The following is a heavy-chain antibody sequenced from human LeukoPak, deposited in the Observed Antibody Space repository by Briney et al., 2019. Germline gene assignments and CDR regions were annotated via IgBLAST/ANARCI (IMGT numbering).Heavy chain of an antibody. CDR3: ARYIVSYPHDAFDI. Sequence: SETLSLTCTVSGGSISSYYWSWIRQPPGKGLEWIGYIYYSGSTNYNPSLKSRVTISVDTSKKQFSLKLSSVTAADTAFYYCARYIVSYPHDAFDIWGQGTMVTVSS. V-gene: IGHV4-59*01. J-gene: IGHJ3*02. D-gene: IGHD1-26*01. CDR2: IYYSGST. CDR1: GGSISSYY.